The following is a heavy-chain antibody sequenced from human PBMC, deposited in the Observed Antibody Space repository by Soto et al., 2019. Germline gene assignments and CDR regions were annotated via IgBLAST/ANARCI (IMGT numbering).Heavy chain of an antibody. CDR1: GYTFTIHW. J-gene: IGHJ4*02. CDR3: ARSDYGDY. V-gene: IGHV5-51*01. CDR2: IYPGDSDT. Sequence: GESLKISCQTSGYTFTIHWIAWLRQVPGKGLEWMGIIYPGDSDTRYSPSFQGQVTISADKSISTAYLQWSSLKASDTAMYYCARSDYGDYWGQGTLVTVSS.